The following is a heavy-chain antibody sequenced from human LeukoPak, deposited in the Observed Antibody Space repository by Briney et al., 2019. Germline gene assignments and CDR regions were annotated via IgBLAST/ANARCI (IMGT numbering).Heavy chain of an antibody. V-gene: IGHV3-33*01. CDR3: ARDPSSSWSDLVH. J-gene: IGHJ4*02. CDR1: GFTFSSSG. D-gene: IGHD6-13*01. Sequence: AGGSLRLSCAASGFTFSSSGMHWVRQAPGKGLEWVALIWYDGSNKYYADSVKGRFTISRDNSKNTLYLQMNSLRAEDTAVYYCARDPSSSWSDLVHWGQGTLVTVSS. CDR2: IWYDGSNK.